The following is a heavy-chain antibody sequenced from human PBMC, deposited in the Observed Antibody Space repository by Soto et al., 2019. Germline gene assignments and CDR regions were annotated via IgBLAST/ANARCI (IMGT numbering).Heavy chain of an antibody. D-gene: IGHD3-22*01. Sequence: GGSLRLSCAASGFTVSSSAMGWVRQAPGKGLEWVSAISGSGGSTYYADSVKGRFTISRDNSKNTLYLQMNSLRAEDTAVYYCAKEVTMIVVVPDYWGQGTLVTVSS. CDR2: ISGSGGST. J-gene: IGHJ4*02. CDR3: AKEVTMIVVVPDY. V-gene: IGHV3-23*01. CDR1: GFTVSSSA.